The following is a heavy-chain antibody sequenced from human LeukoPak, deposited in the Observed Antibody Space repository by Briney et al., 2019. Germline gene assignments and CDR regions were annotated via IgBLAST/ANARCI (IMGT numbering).Heavy chain of an antibody. Sequence: GGSLRLSCAASGFTFSSYGMHWVRQAPGKGLEWVAVISYDRSNKYYADSVKGRFTISRDNSKNTLYLQMNSLRAEDTAVYYCAKAPRAGTPYYYYGMDVWGQGTTVTVSS. D-gene: IGHD6-19*01. CDR3: AKAPRAGTPYYYYGMDV. CDR1: GFTFSSYG. J-gene: IGHJ6*02. V-gene: IGHV3-30*18. CDR2: ISYDRSNK.